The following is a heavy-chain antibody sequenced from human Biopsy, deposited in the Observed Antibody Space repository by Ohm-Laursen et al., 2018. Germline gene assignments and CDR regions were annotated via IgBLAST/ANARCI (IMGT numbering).Heavy chain of an antibody. CDR3: ARDSGILNYGNFKYYHYYGMDV. CDR2: IFSSANT. CDR1: GGSISSGGSY. J-gene: IGHJ6*02. V-gene: IGHV4-31*01. Sequence: SETLSLTCTVSGGSISSGGSYWSWIRQRPGKGLEWIGYIFSSANTYYNPSLKNLITISGDTSKNQFSLKLNSVTAADTAVYYCARDSGILNYGNFKYYHYYGMDVWGQGTKVTVSS. D-gene: IGHD4-11*01.